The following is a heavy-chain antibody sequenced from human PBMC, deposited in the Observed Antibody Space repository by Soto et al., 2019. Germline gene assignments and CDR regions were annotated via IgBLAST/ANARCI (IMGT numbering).Heavy chain of an antibody. J-gene: IGHJ5*02. CDR3: AKVTHRGPIAVAGPLSS. Sequence: QVHLVQSGAEVKKPGASVNVSCQASGSITNHHMHWVRQAPGQGLEWMGIFNPSGLSTTYAQKFQGRVTITRDTSTSTVYMELSSLTSEDTAVYFCAKVTHRGPIAVAGPLSSWGQGTLVIVSS. V-gene: IGHV1-46*01. CDR1: GSITNHH. CDR2: FNPSGLST. D-gene: IGHD6-19*01.